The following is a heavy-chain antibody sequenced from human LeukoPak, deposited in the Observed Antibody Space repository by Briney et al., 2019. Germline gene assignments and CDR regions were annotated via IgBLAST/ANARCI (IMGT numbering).Heavy chain of an antibody. CDR1: GFTFSSYA. Sequence: PGGSLRLSCAASGFTFSSYAMSWVRQAPGKVLEWVSAISGSGGSTYYADSVKGRFTISRDNSKNTLYLQMNSLRAEDTAVYYCAKDMFLVAVAGLDYWGQGTLVTVSS. CDR2: ISGSGGST. V-gene: IGHV3-23*01. J-gene: IGHJ4*02. D-gene: IGHD6-19*01. CDR3: AKDMFLVAVAGLDY.